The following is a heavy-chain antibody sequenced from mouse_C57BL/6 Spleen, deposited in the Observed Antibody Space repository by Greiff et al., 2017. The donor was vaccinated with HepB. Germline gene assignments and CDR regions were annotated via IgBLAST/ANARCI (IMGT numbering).Heavy chain of an antibody. CDR1: GYAFSSYW. CDR2: IYPGDGDT. CDR3: ARFYDGYSLDY. J-gene: IGHJ2*01. D-gene: IGHD2-3*01. Sequence: VQLQQSGAELVKPGASVKISCKASGYAFSSYWMNWVKQRPGKGLEWIGQIYPGDGDTNYNGKFKGKATLTADKSSSTAYMQLSSLTSEDSAVYFCARFYDGYSLDYWGQGTTLTVSS. V-gene: IGHV1-80*01.